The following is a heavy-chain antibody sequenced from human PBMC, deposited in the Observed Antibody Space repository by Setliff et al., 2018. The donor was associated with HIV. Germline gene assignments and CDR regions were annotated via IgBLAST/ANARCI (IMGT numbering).Heavy chain of an antibody. D-gene: IGHD3-22*01. CDR2: IYPGDSDT. V-gene: IGHV5-51*01. CDR3: ARFVHSSGWYSSSYYYYMDV. CDR1: GYSFTIYW. J-gene: IGHJ6*03. Sequence: PGESLKISCKASGYSFTIYWIGWVRQMPGKGLEWMGIIYPGDSDTTYSPSFQGQVNISADKSINTAYLQWSSLKASDTAMYYCARFVHSSGWYSSSYYYYMDVWSKGTTVTVSS.